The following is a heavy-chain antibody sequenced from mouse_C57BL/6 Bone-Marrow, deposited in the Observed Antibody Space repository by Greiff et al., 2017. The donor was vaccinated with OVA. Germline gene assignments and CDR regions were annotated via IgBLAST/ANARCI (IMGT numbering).Heavy chain of an antibody. CDR2: IDPENGDT. J-gene: IGHJ3*01. CDR3: AHSPDYDGSWFAY. Sequence: EVQLQQSGAELVRPGASVKLSCTASGFNIKDEYIDWVKQRHEQGLEWIGRIDPENGDTEYDSKFQGKATMTADTSSNTAYLQLSSLTSEDPAVYYCAHSPDYDGSWFAYWGQGTLVTVSA. V-gene: IGHV14-4*01. CDR1: GFNIKDEY. D-gene: IGHD2-3*01.